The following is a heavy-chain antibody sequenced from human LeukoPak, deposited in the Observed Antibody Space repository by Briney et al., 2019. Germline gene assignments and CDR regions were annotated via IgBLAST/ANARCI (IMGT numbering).Heavy chain of an antibody. D-gene: IGHD2-2*02. CDR3: AKRGACSSTSCYIYGMDV. Sequence: GRSLRLSCAASGFTFSSYGMYWVRKAPGKGLEWVAVISYDGSNKYYAYSVKGRFTISRDNSKNTLYLQMNSLRAEDTAVYYCAKRGACSSTSCYIYGMDVWGQGTTVTVSS. J-gene: IGHJ6*02. V-gene: IGHV3-30*18. CDR2: ISYDGSNK. CDR1: GFTFSSYG.